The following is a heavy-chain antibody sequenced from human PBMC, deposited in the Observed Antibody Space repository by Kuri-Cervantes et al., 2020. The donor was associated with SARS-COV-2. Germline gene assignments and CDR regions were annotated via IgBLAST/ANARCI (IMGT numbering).Heavy chain of an antibody. Sequence: ETLSLTCAVYGGSFSGYYWSWIRQPPGKGLEWVSAISGSGGSTYYADSVKGRFTISRDNSKNTLYLQMNSLRAEDTAVYYCALGPRFLEWLFPFDYWGQGSLVTVSS. V-gene: IGHV3-23*01. J-gene: IGHJ4*02. CDR2: ISGSGGST. CDR3: ALGPRFLEWLFPFDY. D-gene: IGHD3-3*01. CDR1: GGSFSGYY.